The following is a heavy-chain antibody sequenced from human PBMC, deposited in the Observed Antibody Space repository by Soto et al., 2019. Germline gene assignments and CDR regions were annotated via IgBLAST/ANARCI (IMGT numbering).Heavy chain of an antibody. CDR3: ARGGSESDY. CDR1: GFTFSGYW. D-gene: IGHD3-16*01. J-gene: IGHJ4*02. Sequence: EVQLVESGGGLVQPGGSLRLSCAASGFTFSGYWMTWVSQAPGKGLEWVANIKEDGSEKNYVESVEGRFTISRDNAKNSLYLQMNSLRADDTAVYYCARGGSESDYWGQGTLVTVSS. V-gene: IGHV3-7*01. CDR2: IKEDGSEK.